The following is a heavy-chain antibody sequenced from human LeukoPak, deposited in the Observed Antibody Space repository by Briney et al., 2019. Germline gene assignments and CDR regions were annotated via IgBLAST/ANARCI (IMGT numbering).Heavy chain of an antibody. J-gene: IGHJ5*02. CDR1: GYSLSSGYY. CDR3: ARDLGYSGFDWAP. Sequence: PSETLSLTCTVSGYSLSSGYYWGWIRPPPGKRLEWVGSIHSSGNTYYNPTLKSRVTISVDTSKNQFSLNLTSVTAADAAVYYCARDLGYSGFDWAPWGQGTLVTVSS. V-gene: IGHV4-38-2*02. CDR2: IHSSGNT. D-gene: IGHD5-12*01.